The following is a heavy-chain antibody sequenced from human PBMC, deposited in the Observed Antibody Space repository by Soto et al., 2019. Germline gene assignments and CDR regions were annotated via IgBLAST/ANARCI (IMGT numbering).Heavy chain of an antibody. V-gene: IGHV1-69*13. CDR3: ASHHGGSGSSSRLGYYYYGMDV. J-gene: IGHJ6*02. D-gene: IGHD3-10*01. CDR1: GGTFSSYP. CDR2: IIPIFGTA. Sequence: SVKVSCKASGGTFSSYPISWVRQAPVQGLEWMGGIIPIFGTADYAQRFQGRVTITADESTSTAYMELSSLRSEDTAVYYCASHHGGSGSSSRLGYYYYGMDVWGQGTTVTVSS.